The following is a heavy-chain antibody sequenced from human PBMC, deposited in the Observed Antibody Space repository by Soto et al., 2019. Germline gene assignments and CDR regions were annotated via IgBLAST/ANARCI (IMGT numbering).Heavy chain of an antibody. J-gene: IGHJ6*02. Sequence: SSETLSLTCAVSGGSISSSNWWSWVRQPPGKGLEWIGEIYHSGSTNYNPSLKSRVTISVDKSKNQFSLKLSSVTAADTAVYYCARGTVFGGNYYYGMDVWGQGTTVTVSS. V-gene: IGHV4-4*02. CDR3: ARGTVFGGNYYYGMDV. CDR2: IYHSGST. CDR1: GGSISSSNW. D-gene: IGHD3-3*01.